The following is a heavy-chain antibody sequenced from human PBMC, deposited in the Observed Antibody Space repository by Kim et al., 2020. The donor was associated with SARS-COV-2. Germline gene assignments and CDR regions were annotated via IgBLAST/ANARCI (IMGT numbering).Heavy chain of an antibody. J-gene: IGHJ6*02. V-gene: IGHV3-21*01. CDR3: ARDQASPLWSGIAAAGQKGYSYYGMDV. CDR2: ISSSSYI. Sequence: GGSLRLSCAASGFTFSSYSMNWVRQAPWKGLEWVSSISSSSYIYYADSVKGRFTISRDNAKNSLYLQMNSLRAEDTAVYYCARDQASPLWSGIAAAGQKGYSYYGMDVWGQGTTVTVSS. D-gene: IGHD6-13*01. CDR1: GFTFSSYS.